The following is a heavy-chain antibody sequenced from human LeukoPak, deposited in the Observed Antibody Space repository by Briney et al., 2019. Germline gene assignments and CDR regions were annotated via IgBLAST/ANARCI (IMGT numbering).Heavy chain of an antibody. CDR1: GFTFSSYA. CDR3: ARLGGVVPAAIYY. J-gene: IGHJ4*02. Sequence: GGSLRLSCAASGFTFSSYAMSWVRQAPGKGLEWVSYISSSSTIYYADSVKGRFTISRDNAKNSLYLQMNSLRAEDTAVYYCARLGGVVPAAIYYWGQGTLVTVSS. CDR2: ISSSSTI. D-gene: IGHD2-2*02. V-gene: IGHV3-48*01.